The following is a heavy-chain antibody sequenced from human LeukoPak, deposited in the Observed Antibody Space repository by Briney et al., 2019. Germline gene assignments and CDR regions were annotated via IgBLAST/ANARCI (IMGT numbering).Heavy chain of an antibody. CDR1: GYTFSSHY. V-gene: IGHV1-46*01. Sequence: EASVKVSCKASGYTFSSHYLHWLRQAPGQGLEWMGIINPSGGSPSYGQTFQGRLSMTTDTSTNTVYMELSSLRSEDTAVYYCTRVRAVAEKYNAFDIWGQGTMVIVSS. J-gene: IGHJ3*02. CDR3: TRVRAVAEKYNAFDI. CDR2: INPSGGSP. D-gene: IGHD6-19*01.